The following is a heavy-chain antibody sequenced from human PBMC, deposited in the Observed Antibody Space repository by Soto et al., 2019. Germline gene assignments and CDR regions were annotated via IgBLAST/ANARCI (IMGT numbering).Heavy chain of an antibody. J-gene: IGHJ6*02. CDR1: GFTFSSYW. CDR3: ARNLGYCTNGVCFPHYYYGMDV. CDR2: IKQDGSEK. V-gene: IGHV3-7*03. Sequence: GGSLRLSCAASGFTFSSYWMSWVRQAPGKGLEWVANIKQDGSEKYYVDSVKGRFTISRDNAKNSLYLQMSSLRAEDTAVYYCARNLGYCTNGVCFPHYYYGMDVWGQGTTVTVSS. D-gene: IGHD2-8*01.